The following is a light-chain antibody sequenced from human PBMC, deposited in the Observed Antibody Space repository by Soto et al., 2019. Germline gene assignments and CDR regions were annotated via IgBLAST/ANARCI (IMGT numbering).Light chain of an antibody. CDR2: EVT. V-gene: IGLV2-14*01. Sequence: QSALTQPASVSGSPGQSITISCTGTSSDVGGYNFVSWYQQHPGKAPRLIIYEVTNRPSGVSARFSGSKSANTASLTISGLQAEDEADYYCTSYTTSGTRLFGTGIKVTVL. J-gene: IGLJ1*01. CDR3: TSYTTSGTRL. CDR1: SSDVGGYNF.